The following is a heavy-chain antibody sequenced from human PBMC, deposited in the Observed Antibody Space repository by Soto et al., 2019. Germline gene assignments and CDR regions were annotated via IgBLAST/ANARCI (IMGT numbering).Heavy chain of an antibody. J-gene: IGHJ4*02. V-gene: IGHV4-39*01. CDR2: IYYSGST. CDR3: ASDPEDCSSTSCYWG. Sequence: WGWIRQPPGKGLEWIGSIYYSGSTYYNPSLKSRVTISVDTSKNQFSLKLSSVTAADTAVYYCASDPEDCSSTSCYWGWSQGTLVTVSS. D-gene: IGHD2-2*01.